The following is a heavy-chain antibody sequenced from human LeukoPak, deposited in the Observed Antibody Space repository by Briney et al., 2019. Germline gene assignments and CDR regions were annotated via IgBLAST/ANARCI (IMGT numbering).Heavy chain of an antibody. CDR3: ARHESSSGYYFSYY. V-gene: IGHV4-39*01. Sequence: SETLSLTCSVSGGSISSRSYSWGWIRQPPGKGLEWIGSISYGGTAYYNPSLKSRVTISIDTSKNQFSLRVNSVTAADTAVYFCARHESSSGYYFSYYWGQGTLVTVSS. D-gene: IGHD3-22*01. J-gene: IGHJ4*02. CDR1: GGSISSRSYS. CDR2: ISYGGTA.